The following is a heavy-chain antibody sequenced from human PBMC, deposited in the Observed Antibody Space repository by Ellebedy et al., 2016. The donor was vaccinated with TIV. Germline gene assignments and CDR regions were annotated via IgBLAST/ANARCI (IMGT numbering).Heavy chain of an antibody. J-gene: IGHJ3*02. CDR3: ARKTGNRGDFDI. D-gene: IGHD7-27*01. CDR1: GFSFTGYY. CDR2: ITPNSGRT. Sequence: AASVKVSCKASGFSFTGYYIHWARQAPGQGLEWMGWITPNSGRTKYAQKFQDWVTITRDTSISTAYMELTRLRSDDTAVYYCARKTGNRGDFDIWGQGTMVAVSS. V-gene: IGHV1-2*04.